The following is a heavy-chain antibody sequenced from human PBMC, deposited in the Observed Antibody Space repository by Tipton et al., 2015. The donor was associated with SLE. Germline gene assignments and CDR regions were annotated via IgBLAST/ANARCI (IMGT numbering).Heavy chain of an antibody. D-gene: IGHD5-24*01. V-gene: IGHV4-39*07. J-gene: IGHJ3*01. CDR3: ARRDGYNGDDAFDL. CDR2: IYYSGST. CDR1: GGSISSSSYY. Sequence: TLSLTCTVSGGSISSSSYYWGWIRQPPGKGLEWIGSIYYSGSTYYNPSLKSRVTISVDTSKNHFSLKLSSVTAADTAVYYCARRDGYNGDDAFDLWGQGTMVIVSS.